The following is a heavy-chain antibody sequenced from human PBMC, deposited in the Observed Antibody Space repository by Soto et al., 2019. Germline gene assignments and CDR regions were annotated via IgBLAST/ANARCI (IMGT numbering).Heavy chain of an antibody. CDR1: GYSFTSYW. CDR2: IYPGDSDT. Sequence: GESLKISCKGSGYSFTSYWIGWVRQMPGKGLEWMGIIYPGDSDTRYSPSFQGQVTISADKSISTAYLQWSSLKTSDTAMYYCVSPITMVRGVIHYGMGVWGEGSTLTVSS. D-gene: IGHD3-10*01. V-gene: IGHV5-51*01. CDR3: VSPITMVRGVIHYGMGV. J-gene: IGHJ6*04.